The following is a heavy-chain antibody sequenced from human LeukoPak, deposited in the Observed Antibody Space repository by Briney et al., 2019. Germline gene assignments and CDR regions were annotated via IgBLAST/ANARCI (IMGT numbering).Heavy chain of an antibody. Sequence: SQTLSLTCAISGDSVSDNSAAWNWIRQSPSRGLEWLGRTYYRSKWYYDYSVSVKSRITINPDTSKNQFSLQLNSVTPEDTAMYYCARGACGSYNWFDPWGQGTLVTVSS. J-gene: IGHJ5*02. CDR3: ARGACGSYNWFDP. V-gene: IGHV6-1*01. D-gene: IGHD5-12*01. CDR2: TYYRSKWYY. CDR1: GDSVSDNSAA.